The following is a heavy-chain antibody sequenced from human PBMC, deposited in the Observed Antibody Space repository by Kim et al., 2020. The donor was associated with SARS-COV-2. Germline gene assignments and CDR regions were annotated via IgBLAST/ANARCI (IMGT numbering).Heavy chain of an antibody. CDR1: GYTFTSYA. CDR3: ARNEDY. Sequence: ASVKVSCKASGYTFTSYAFHWVRQAPGQRLEWMGWIDADNGNTKYSQRFQGRVTITRDKSANTAYMELSSLTSEDTAVYYCARNEDYWGQGTLVTVSS. V-gene: IGHV1-3*01. CDR2: IDADNGNT. J-gene: IGHJ4*02.